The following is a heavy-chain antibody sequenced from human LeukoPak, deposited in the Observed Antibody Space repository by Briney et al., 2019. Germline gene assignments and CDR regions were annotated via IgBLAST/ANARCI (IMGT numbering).Heavy chain of an antibody. D-gene: IGHD5-12*01. CDR2: INPSGGTT. CDR1: GYTFTSYY. J-gene: IGHJ4*02. V-gene: IGHV1-46*01. CDR3: ARGQYSGYDSVDF. Sequence: ASVKVSCMASGYTFTSYYLHWVRQAPGQGLEWMGIINPSGGTTSYAQKFQGRVTMTRDTSTSTVYMELSSLRSEDTAVYYCARGQYSGYDSVDFWGQGTLATVSS.